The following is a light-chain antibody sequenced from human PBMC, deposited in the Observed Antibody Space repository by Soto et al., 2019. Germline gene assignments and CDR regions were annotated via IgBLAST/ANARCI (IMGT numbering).Light chain of an antibody. V-gene: IGKV1-8*01. J-gene: IGKJ1*01. Sequence: AIRMTQSPSSLSASTGDRVTITCRSSQGISSYLAWYQQKPGKAPKLLIYAASTLQSGVPSRFSGSGSGTDFTLTISCLQSEDYATYYWQRYDSYHLAFGQGTKVEIK. CDR3: QRYDSYHLA. CDR1: QGISSY. CDR2: AAS.